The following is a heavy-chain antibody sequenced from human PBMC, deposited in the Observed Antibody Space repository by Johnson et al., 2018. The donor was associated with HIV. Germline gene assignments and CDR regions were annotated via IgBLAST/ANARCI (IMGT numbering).Heavy chain of an antibody. Sequence: EVQLVESGGVVVQPGESLRISCAASGFTFADYAMHWVRQPPGKGLEWVSLISWDGASTYYADSVKGRFTISRDNNKNSLYLQRNSLRVEDTSFYYCAKDSDSYYYGSGDAFDIWGLGTMVTVSS. CDR2: ISWDGAST. V-gene: IGHV3-43D*03. CDR3: AKDSDSYYYGSGDAFDI. D-gene: IGHD3-10*01. J-gene: IGHJ3*02. CDR1: GFTFADYA.